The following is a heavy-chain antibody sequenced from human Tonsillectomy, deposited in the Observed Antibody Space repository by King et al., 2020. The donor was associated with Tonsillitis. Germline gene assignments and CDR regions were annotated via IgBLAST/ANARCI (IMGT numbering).Heavy chain of an antibody. CDR2: IYYSGST. CDR1: GGSISSGGYY. CDR3: ARTKSSAKDPLYYGMDV. J-gene: IGHJ6*02. Sequence: VQLQESGPGLVKPSQTLSLTCTVSGGSISSGGYYWSWIRQHPGKGLEWIGYIYYSGSTYYNPSLKSRVTISVDTSNNQFSLKLSSVTATDTAVYYCARTKSSAKDPLYYGMDVWGQGTTVTVSS. V-gene: IGHV4-31*03.